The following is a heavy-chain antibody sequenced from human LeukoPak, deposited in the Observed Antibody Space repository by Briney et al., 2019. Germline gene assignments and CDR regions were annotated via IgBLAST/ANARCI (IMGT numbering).Heavy chain of an antibody. J-gene: IGHJ6*02. CDR2: IYYSGST. Sequence: SETLSLTCTVSGGSISSYYWSWIRQPPGKGLEWIGYIYYSGSTNYNPSLKSRVTISVDTSKNQFSLKLSSATAADTAVYYCARELDEIENGMDVWGQGTTVTVSS. CDR1: GGSISSYY. V-gene: IGHV4-59*01. CDR3: ARELDEIENGMDV.